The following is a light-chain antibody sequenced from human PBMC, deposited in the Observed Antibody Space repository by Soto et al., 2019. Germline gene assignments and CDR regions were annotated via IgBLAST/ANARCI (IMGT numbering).Light chain of an antibody. V-gene: IGKV3-20*01. CDR2: GAS. Sequence: EIVLTQSPGTLSLSPGERATLSCRASQSVSSSYLAWYQQKPGQAPRLLIYGASSRATGIPDRFSGSGSGANFTLTISRLEPEDFAVYYCHQYGSSPLYTFSQRTTLEIK. CDR3: HQYGSSPLYT. CDR1: QSVSSSY. J-gene: IGKJ2*01.